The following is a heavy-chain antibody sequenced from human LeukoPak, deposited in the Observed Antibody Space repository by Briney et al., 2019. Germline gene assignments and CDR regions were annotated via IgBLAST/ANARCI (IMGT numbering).Heavy chain of an antibody. CDR2: IYYSGST. V-gene: IGHV4-39*07. D-gene: IGHD3-16*01. CDR3: ARSDYSADAFDI. Sequence: SSETLSLTCTVSGGSISSSSYYWGWIRQPPGKGLEWIGSIYYSGSTYYNPSLKSRVTISVDTSKNQFSLKLSSVTAADTAVYYCARSDYSADAFDIWGQGTMVTVSS. J-gene: IGHJ3*02. CDR1: GGSISSSSYY.